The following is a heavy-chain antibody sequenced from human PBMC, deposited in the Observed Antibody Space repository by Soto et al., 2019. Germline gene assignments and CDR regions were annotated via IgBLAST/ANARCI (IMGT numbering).Heavy chain of an antibody. J-gene: IGHJ6*02. CDR3: ARDSIVVVPAAPMYYYYYGMDV. CDR1: GYSISSGYY. CDR2: IYHSGST. Sequence: SETLSLTCAVSGYSISSGYYWGWIRQPPGKGLEWIGSIYHSGSTYYNPSLKSRVTISVDPSKNQFSLKLSSVTAADTAVYYCARDSIVVVPAAPMYYYYYGMDVWGQGTTVTVSS. D-gene: IGHD2-2*01. V-gene: IGHV4-38-2*02.